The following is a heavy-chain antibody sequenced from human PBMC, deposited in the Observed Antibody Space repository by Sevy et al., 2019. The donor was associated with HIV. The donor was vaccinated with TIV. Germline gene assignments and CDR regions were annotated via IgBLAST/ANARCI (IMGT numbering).Heavy chain of an antibody. CDR1: GGSINSDH. J-gene: IGHJ3*02. CDR3: AGRNDFDI. V-gene: IGHV4-59*08. Sequence: SETLSLTCTVSGGSINSDHWNWIRQPPGKGLEWIAYVYYTGGTNYNPSLKNRVTISVNRTKNQFSLKLTSVTAADTAVYYCAGRNDFDIWGQGTMVTVSS. CDR2: VYYTGGT.